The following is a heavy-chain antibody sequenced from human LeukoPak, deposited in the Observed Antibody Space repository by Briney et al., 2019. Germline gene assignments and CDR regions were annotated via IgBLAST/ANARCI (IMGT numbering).Heavy chain of an antibody. CDR3: ARGSYDFWSGYYPPAY. D-gene: IGHD3-3*01. CDR1: GFVFTSYG. Sequence: GASVKVSCKASGFVFTSYGFTWVRQAPGQGLEWMGWISANDGKTHYSERHQGRVTMTTDTVTSTAYMELRSLRSDDTAVYYCARGSYDFWSGYYPPAYWGQGTLVTVSS. V-gene: IGHV1-18*01. CDR2: ISANDGKT. J-gene: IGHJ4*02.